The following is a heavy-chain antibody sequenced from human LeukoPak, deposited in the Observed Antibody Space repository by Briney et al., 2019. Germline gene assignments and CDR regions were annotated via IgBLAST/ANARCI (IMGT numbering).Heavy chain of an antibody. J-gene: IGHJ4*02. CDR2: IIPIFGTA. CDR1: GGTFSSYA. CDR3: ARTDPEGIAAAGTGGRLDY. Sequence: SVKVSCKASGGTFSSYAISWVRQAPGQGLEWMGRIIPIFGTANYAQKFQGRVTITADESTSTAYMELSSLRSEDTAVYYCARTDPEGIAAAGTGGRLDYWGQGTLVTVSS. V-gene: IGHV1-69*15. D-gene: IGHD6-13*01.